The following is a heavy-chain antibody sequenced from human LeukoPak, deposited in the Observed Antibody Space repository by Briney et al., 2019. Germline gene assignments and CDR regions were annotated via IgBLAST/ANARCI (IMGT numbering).Heavy chain of an antibody. CDR3: ARGRWGFGY. D-gene: IGHD7-27*01. V-gene: IGHV4-59*01. CDR1: GGSISSYY. Sequence: SETLSLTCTVSGGSISSYYWSWLRQPPGKGLEWIGYIYYSGSTNYSPSLTSRVTISVDTSKNQFSLKLSSVTAADTAVYYCARGRWGFGYWGQGTLVTVSS. CDR2: IYYSGST. J-gene: IGHJ4*02.